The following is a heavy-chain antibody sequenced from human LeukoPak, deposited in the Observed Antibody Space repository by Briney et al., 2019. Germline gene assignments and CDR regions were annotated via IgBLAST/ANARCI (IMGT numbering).Heavy chain of an antibody. J-gene: IGHJ6*02. CDR2: IIPIFGTA. CDR3: ARGYSYGSGSYFSPDYYYYYGMDV. CDR1: GGTFSSYA. Sequence: ASVKVSCKASGGTFSSYAISWVRQAPGQGLEWMGGIIPIFGTANYAQKFQGRVTITADESTSTAYMELSSLRSEDTAVYYCARGYSYGSGSYFSPDYYYYYGMDVWGQGTTVTVSS. D-gene: IGHD3-10*01. V-gene: IGHV1-69*13.